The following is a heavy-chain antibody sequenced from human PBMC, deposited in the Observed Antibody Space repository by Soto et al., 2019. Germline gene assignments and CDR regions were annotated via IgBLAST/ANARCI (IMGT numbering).Heavy chain of an antibody. D-gene: IGHD3-22*01. J-gene: IGHJ3*02. CDR2: ISYDGSNK. V-gene: IGHV3-30-3*01. CDR3: ARSMVAHYYDSSGYYFLAFDI. Sequence: GGSLRLSCAASGFTFSSYAMHWVRQAPGKGLEWVAVISYDGSNKYYADSVKGRFTISRDNSKNTLYLQMNSLRAEDTAVYYCARSMVAHYYDSSGYYFLAFDIWGQGTMVTVSS. CDR1: GFTFSSYA.